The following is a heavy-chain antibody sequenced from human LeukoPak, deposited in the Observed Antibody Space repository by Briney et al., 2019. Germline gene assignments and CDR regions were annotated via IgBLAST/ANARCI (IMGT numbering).Heavy chain of an antibody. D-gene: IGHD3-10*02. CDR2: ISSSGSTI. J-gene: IGHJ6*04. CDR1: GFTFGDYA. Sequence: GGSLRLSCTTSGFTFGDYALSWFRQAPGKGLEWVSYISSSGSTIYYADSVKGRFTISRDNAKNSLYLQMNSLRAEDTAVYYCAELGITMIGGVWGKGTTVTISS. CDR3: AELGITMIGGV. V-gene: IGHV3-48*03.